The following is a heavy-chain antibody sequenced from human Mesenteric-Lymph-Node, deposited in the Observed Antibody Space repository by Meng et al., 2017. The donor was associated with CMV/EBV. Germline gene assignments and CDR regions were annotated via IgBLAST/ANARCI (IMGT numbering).Heavy chain of an antibody. CDR1: GFTFSSYW. Sequence: GGSLRLSCAASGFTFSSYWMTWVRQAPGKGLEWVANIQPDGTEKYYVDSVKGRFTISRDNAKKSVYLQINRLRGEDTAIYYCAREGSPERPNALDLWGQGTLVTVSS. D-gene: IGHD1-1*01. CDR3: AREGSPERPNALDL. CDR2: IQPDGTEK. J-gene: IGHJ4*03. V-gene: IGHV3-7*01.